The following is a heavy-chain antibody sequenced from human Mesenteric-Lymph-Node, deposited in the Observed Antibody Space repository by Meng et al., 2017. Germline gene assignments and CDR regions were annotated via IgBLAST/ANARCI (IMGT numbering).Heavy chain of an antibody. CDR3: AKDPIYGSGSYLLRD. V-gene: IGHV3-23*01. J-gene: IGHJ4*02. Sequence: GESLKISCAASGFTFSSYAMSWVRQAPGKGLEWVSAISGSGGSTYYADSVKGRFTISRDNSKNTLYLQMNSLRAEDTAVYYCAKDPIYGSGSYLLRDWGQGTLVTVSS. CDR1: GFTFSSYA. D-gene: IGHD3-10*01. CDR2: ISGSGGST.